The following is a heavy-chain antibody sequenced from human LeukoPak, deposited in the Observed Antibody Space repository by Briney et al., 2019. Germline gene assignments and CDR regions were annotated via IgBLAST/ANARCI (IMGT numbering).Heavy chain of an antibody. CDR3: ARDQHVKTHSGSLLVY. Sequence: GGSLRLSCAASGFTFSRYAMHWVRQAPGKGLEWVADISYGGSNEYYVDSVKGRFTISRDNSKNTLYLEMNSLSTEDTAVYYCARDQHVKTHSGSLLVYWGQGTLVTVSS. D-gene: IGHD3-22*01. CDR1: GFTFSRYA. V-gene: IGHV3-30-3*01. CDR2: ISYGGSNE. J-gene: IGHJ4*02.